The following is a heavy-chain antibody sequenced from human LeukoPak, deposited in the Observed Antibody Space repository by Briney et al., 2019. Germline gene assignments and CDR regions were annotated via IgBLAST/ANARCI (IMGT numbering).Heavy chain of an antibody. D-gene: IGHD2-2*01. CDR1: GFTFSSYE. J-gene: IGHJ4*02. CDR3: ARRCPSTSCLHY. V-gene: IGHV3-48*03. CDR2: ISSSGSTI. Sequence: GGSLRLSCAASGFTFSSYEMNWVRQAPGKGLEWVSYISSSGSTIYYADSVKGRFTISRDNAKNSVYLQMNSLRAEDTAVYYCARRCPSTSCLHYWGQGTLVTVSS.